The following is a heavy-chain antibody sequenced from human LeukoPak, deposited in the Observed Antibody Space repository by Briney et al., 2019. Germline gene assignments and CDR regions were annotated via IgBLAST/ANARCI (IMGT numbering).Heavy chain of an antibody. J-gene: IGHJ4*02. CDR1: GGSISSYY. CDR2: IYYSGST. V-gene: IGHV4-59*01. D-gene: IGHD6-13*01. CDR3: AREFEEAAADY. Sequence: PSETLSLTCTVSGGSISSYYWSWIRQPPGKGLEWIGYIYYSGSTNYNPSLKSRVTISVDTSKNQFSLKLSSVTAADTAVYYCAREFEEAAADYWGQGTLVTVSS.